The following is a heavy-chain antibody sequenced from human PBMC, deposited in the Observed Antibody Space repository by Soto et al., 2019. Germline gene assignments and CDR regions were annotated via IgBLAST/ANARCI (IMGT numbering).Heavy chain of an antibody. CDR1: GYTFTSYG. Sequence: ASVKVSCKASGYTFTSYGISWVRQAPGQGLEWMGWVSTFNGNTNYAQKVQGRVTMTTDTSTSTAYMELRSLRSDDTAVYYCARRAWESSDAFDIWGQGTMVTVSS. CDR3: ARRAWESSDAFDI. CDR2: VSTFNGNT. D-gene: IGHD3-16*01. J-gene: IGHJ3*02. V-gene: IGHV1-18*04.